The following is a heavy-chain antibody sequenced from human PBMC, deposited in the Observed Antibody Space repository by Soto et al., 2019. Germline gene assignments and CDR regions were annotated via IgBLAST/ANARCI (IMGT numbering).Heavy chain of an antibody. D-gene: IGHD6-19*01. J-gene: IGHJ4*02. CDR3: ATEQWQGHWGDY. Sequence: GGSLRLSCAASGFTFSSYSMNWVRQAPGKGLEWVSSISSSSSYIYYADSVKGRFTISRDNAKNSLYLQMNSLRAEDTAVYYCATEQWQGHWGDYWGQGTLVTVSS. CDR1: GFTFSSYS. CDR2: ISSSSSYI. V-gene: IGHV3-21*01.